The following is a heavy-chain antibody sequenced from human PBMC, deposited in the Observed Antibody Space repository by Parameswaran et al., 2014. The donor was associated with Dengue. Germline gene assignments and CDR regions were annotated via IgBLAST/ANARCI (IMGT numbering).Heavy chain of an antibody. CDR3: ARDRELCAGVSCHFYGMDV. J-gene: IGHJ6*02. V-gene: IGHV3-74*03. D-gene: IGHD2-21*01. CDR2: INTDGSSA. Sequence: VRQAPGKGLVWVSRINTDGSSATYADSVKGRFTISRDNGKNTLYLQMNSLRVEDTAVYYCARDRELCAGVSCHFYGMDVWGQGTTVTVSS.